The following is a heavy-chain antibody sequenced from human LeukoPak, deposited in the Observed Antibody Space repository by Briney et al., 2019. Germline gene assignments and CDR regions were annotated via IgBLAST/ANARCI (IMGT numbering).Heavy chain of an antibody. V-gene: IGHV1-46*01. CDR3: ARDSVDIVVVPAAMEVDY. Sequence: ASVKVSCKASGYTFTSYYMHWVRQAPGQGLEWMGIINPGGGGISYAQKFQGRVTMTRDTSISTAYMELSRLRSDDTAVYYCARDSVDIVVVPAAMEVDYWGQGTLVTVSS. CDR1: GYTFTSYY. D-gene: IGHD2-2*03. CDR2: INPGGGGI. J-gene: IGHJ4*02.